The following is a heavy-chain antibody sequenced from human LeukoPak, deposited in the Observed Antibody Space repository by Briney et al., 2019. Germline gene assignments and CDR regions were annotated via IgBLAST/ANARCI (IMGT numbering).Heavy chain of an antibody. Sequence: GGTLRLSCGASGFTFSSYGMSWVRQAPGKGLEWVSSIGGSGVGTYYADSVTGRFTISRDNSKNTLYLQMNSLRAEDTALYYCARDRGRNSFDYWGQGTLVSVSS. CDR2: IGGSGVGT. CDR1: GFTFSSYG. V-gene: IGHV3-23*01. CDR3: ARDRGRNSFDY. D-gene: IGHD1-14*01. J-gene: IGHJ4*02.